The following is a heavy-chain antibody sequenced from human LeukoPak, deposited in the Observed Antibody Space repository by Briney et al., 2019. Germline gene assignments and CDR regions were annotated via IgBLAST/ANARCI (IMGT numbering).Heavy chain of an antibody. J-gene: IGHJ4*02. CDR1: GFTFSSYS. Sequence: GGSLTLSCAASGFTFSSYSMNWVRQAPGKGLEWVSSISSTITYIYYADSVKGRFTISRDNAKNSLFLQMNSLRAEDTAVYYCARDLGYSSGPPPCWGQGTLVTVSS. V-gene: IGHV3-21*01. CDR2: ISSTITYI. CDR3: ARDLGYSSGPPPC. D-gene: IGHD6-19*01.